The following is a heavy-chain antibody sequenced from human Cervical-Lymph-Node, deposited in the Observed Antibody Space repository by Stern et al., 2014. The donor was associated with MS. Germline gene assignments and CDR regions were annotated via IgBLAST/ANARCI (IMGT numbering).Heavy chain of an antibody. J-gene: IGHJ4*02. D-gene: IGHD6-19*01. V-gene: IGHV3-9*01. CDR3: AKESSARGGDFDY. Sequence: EVQLVESGGGLVQPGRSLRLSCAASGFTFDDYAMHWVRQAPGQGLEWVSGIFRNSENIGYVDAVKDRFTISRDNAKNSLYLQMDSLKAEDTALYYCAKESSARGGDFDYWGQGILVTVSS. CDR1: GFTFDDYA. CDR2: IFRNSENI.